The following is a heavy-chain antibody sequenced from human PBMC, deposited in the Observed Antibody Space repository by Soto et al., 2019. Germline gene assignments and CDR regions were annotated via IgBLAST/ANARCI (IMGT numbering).Heavy chain of an antibody. CDR1: GGSISSGSYF. CDR3: ARDLSYCSGGSCYNQYSAFDI. Sequence: PSETLSLTCTVSGGSISSGSYFWAWIRQPPGKGLEWIGSAYYSGSTYYNPSLKSRVTISVGTSKNQFSLKLSSVTAADTAVYYCARDLSYCSGGSCYNQYSAFDIWGQGTMVTVSS. J-gene: IGHJ3*02. CDR2: AYYSGST. V-gene: IGHV4-39*07. D-gene: IGHD2-15*01.